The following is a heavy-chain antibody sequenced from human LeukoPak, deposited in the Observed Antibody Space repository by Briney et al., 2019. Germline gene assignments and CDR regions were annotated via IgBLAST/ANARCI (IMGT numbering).Heavy chain of an antibody. J-gene: IGHJ6*04. CDR1: GFSVSTNY. D-gene: IGHD4-17*01. V-gene: IGHV3-66*02. CDR3: ARDLTTVTETYYYYYYGMAV. Sequence: PGGSLRLFCAASGFSVSTNYMNWVRQAPGKGLEWVSVIYSGGGTYYADSVKGRFTISRDNSKNTLYLQMNSLRAEDTAVYYCARDLTTVTETYYYYYYGMAVWGKGTTVTVSS. CDR2: IYSGGGT.